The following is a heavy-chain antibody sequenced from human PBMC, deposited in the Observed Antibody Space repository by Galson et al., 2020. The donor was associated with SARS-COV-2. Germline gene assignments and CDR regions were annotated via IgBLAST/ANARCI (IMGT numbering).Heavy chain of an antibody. V-gene: IGHV3-30*18. CDR3: AKRPKVFEIWPYGMDV. CDR2: ILYEGSNK. J-gene: IGHJ6*02. CDR1: GFTFNNYG. D-gene: IGHD3-10*02. Sequence: GGSLRLSCAASGFTFNNYGMHWVRQAPGKGLEWVAVILYEGSNKYYADPVRGRFFISRDNSKNTLYLQMDSLRPEDTAVYYCAKRPKVFEIWPYGMDVWGQGTTVTVSS.